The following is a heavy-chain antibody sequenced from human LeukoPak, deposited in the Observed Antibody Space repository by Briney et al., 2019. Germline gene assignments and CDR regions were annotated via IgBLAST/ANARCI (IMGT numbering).Heavy chain of an antibody. Sequence: GGSLTLSCAASGFTFSSYAMSWVRQAPGKGLEWVSGISASGGSTYYADSVKGRFTISRDNSKNTLYLQMNSLRAEDTAVYYCARASGWYSPFDYWGQGTLVTVSS. V-gene: IGHV3-23*01. CDR3: ARASGWYSPFDY. D-gene: IGHD6-19*01. CDR1: GFTFSSYA. CDR2: ISASGGST. J-gene: IGHJ4*02.